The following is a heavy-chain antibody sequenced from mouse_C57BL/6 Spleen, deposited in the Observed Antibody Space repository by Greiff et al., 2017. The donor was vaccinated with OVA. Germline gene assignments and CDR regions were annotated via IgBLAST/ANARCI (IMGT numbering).Heavy chain of an antibody. J-gene: IGHJ1*03. CDR3: ATGTTVVAQNYFDV. V-gene: IGHV1-80*01. CDR2: IYPGDGDT. D-gene: IGHD1-1*01. CDR1: GYAFSSYW. Sequence: VQLQQSGAELVKPGASVKISCKASGYAFSSYWMNWVKQRPGKGLEWIGQIYPGDGDTNYNGKFKGKATLTADKSSSTAYMQLSSLTSEDSAVYFCATGTTVVAQNYFDVWGTGTTVTVAS.